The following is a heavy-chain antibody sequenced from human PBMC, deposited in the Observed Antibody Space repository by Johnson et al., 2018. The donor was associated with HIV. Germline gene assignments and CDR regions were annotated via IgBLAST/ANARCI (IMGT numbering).Heavy chain of an antibody. CDR1: GFTFSTYG. J-gene: IGHJ3*02. V-gene: IGHV3-30*02. D-gene: IGHD2-2*01. CDR3: ARDTASSSTLDAFDI. Sequence: QVQLVESGGGVVQPGGSLRLSCATSGFTFSTYGMHWVRQAPGKGLEWVAFIRYDGSLKYLADSVKGRFTISRDNSKNTLYLQMNSLRAEDTAVYYCARDTASSSTLDAFDIWGQGTMVTVSS. CDR2: IRYDGSLK.